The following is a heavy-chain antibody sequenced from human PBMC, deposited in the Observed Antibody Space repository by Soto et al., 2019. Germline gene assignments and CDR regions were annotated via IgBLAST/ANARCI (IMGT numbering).Heavy chain of an antibody. D-gene: IGHD6-19*01. CDR3: AQYSSGWYKAFDI. V-gene: IGHV1-8*01. Sequence: GTSVKVTWKACGEGLASNDRKWVRQATGQGLEWMGWMNPNSGNTGYAQKFQGRVTMTRNTSISTAYMELSSLRSEDTAVYYCAQYSSGWYKAFDIWGQGTMVTVSS. CDR2: MNPNSGNT. J-gene: IGHJ3*02. CDR1: GEGLASND.